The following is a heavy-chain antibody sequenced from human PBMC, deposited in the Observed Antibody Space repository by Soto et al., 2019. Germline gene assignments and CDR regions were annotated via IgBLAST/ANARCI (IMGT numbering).Heavy chain of an antibody. J-gene: IGHJ4*02. CDR3: ASLFYGDYDLEGY. CDR2: ISYSGST. CDR1: GGCMSSGGYY. Sequence: PSQTLSLTCTVSGGCMSSGGYYWSWIRQNPGKGLEWIGYISYSGSTYYNPSLKRRVTISVDTSKNQLSLNLNSVAAADTAVYFCASLFYGDYDLEGYWGQGTLVTVSS. D-gene: IGHD4-17*01. V-gene: IGHV4-31*03.